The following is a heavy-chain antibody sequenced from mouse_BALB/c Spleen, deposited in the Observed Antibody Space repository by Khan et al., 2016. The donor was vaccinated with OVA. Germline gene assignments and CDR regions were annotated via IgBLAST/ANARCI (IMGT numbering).Heavy chain of an antibody. CDR2: IYPGNTDT. J-gene: IGHJ3*01. CDR3: TRRNWDVAWFAY. Sequence: VQLKQSGTVLARPGASVKMSCKASGYTFTSYWMHWVKQRPGQGLEWIGDIYPGNTDTNYHQKFKGKAKLTAVTSTSTAYMELSSLTNEDSAVYYCTRRNWDVAWFAYWGQGTLVTVSA. D-gene: IGHD4-1*01. V-gene: IGHV1-5*01. CDR1: GYTFTSYW.